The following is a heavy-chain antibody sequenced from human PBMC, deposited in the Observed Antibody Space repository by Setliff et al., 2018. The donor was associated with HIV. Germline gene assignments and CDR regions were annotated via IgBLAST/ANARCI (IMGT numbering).Heavy chain of an antibody. D-gene: IGHD3-10*01. CDR2: IYHSGST. CDR3: ARVGYHGSGRYSFDY. CDR1: GGSISSGSYY. Sequence: SETLSLTCTVSGGSISSGSYYWSWIRQPAGKGLEWIGEIYHSGSTDYNPSLKSRVTISLDRSKTQFSLNLSSVTAAETAVYYCARVGYHGSGRYSFDYWGQGTLVTVSS. J-gene: IGHJ4*02. V-gene: IGHV4-61*09.